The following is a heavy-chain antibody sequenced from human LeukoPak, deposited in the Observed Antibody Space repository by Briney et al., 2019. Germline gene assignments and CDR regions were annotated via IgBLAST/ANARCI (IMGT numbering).Heavy chain of an antibody. D-gene: IGHD1-26*01. J-gene: IGHJ6*02. CDR3: AGISGSRYYYYGMDV. CDR2: IYYSGST. Sequence: SETLSLTCTVSGGSISSYYWSWIRQPPGKGLEWIGYIYYSGSTNYNPSLKSRVTISVDTSKSQFSLKLSSVTAADTAVYYCAGISGSRYYYYGMDVWGQGTTVTVSS. CDR1: GGSISSYY. V-gene: IGHV4-59*01.